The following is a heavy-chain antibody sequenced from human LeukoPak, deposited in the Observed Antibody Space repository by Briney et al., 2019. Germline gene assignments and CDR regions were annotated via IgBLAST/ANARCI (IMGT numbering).Heavy chain of an antibody. Sequence: SETLSLTCTVSGGSISNYYWSLIRQPPGKGLEWIGYIYYSGNTNYNPSLKSRVTISVDTSKNQFSLKLTSVTAADTAVYYCARQGSNFDYWGQGTLVTVSS. CDR1: GGSISNYY. CDR3: ARQGSNFDY. D-gene: IGHD1-26*01. V-gene: IGHV4-59*01. CDR2: IYYSGNT. J-gene: IGHJ4*02.